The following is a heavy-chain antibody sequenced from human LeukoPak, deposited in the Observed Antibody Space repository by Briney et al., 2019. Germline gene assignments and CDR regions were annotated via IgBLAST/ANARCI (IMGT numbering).Heavy chain of an antibody. J-gene: IGHJ6*04. Sequence: ASVKVSYKASGYTFTSYYMHWVRQAPGQGLEWMGIINPSGGSTSYAQKFQGRVTMTRDTSTSTVYMELSSLRSEDTAVYYCARELRDSGYDLGHYYYYYGMDVWGKGTTVTVSS. V-gene: IGHV1-46*01. D-gene: IGHD5-12*01. CDR1: GYTFTSYY. CDR3: ARELRDSGYDLGHYYYYYGMDV. CDR2: INPSGGST.